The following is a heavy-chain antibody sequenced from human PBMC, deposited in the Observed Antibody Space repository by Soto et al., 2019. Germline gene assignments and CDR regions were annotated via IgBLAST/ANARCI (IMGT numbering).Heavy chain of an antibody. CDR2: IRETGNT. V-gene: IGHV3-23*01. D-gene: IGHD1-26*01. Sequence: GSLRLSCAASGFIFSNYAMSWIRQAPGKGLEWVSTIRETGNTYYADSVRGRFATSRDNSENTLYLQMSSLRAEDTAVYYCAKQQMGVIRALDYWGQGTLVTVSS. CDR3: AKQQMGVIRALDY. CDR1: GFIFSNYA. J-gene: IGHJ4*02.